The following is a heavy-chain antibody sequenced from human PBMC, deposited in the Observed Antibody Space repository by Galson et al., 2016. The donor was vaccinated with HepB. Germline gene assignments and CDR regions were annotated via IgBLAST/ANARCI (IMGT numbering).Heavy chain of an antibody. J-gene: IGHJ6*04. V-gene: IGHV3-48*01. CDR2: ISSSSSTI. D-gene: IGHD2-15*01. Sequence: SLRLSCAASGFTFNRYSMNWVRQAPGKGLEWVSYISSSSSTIYYADSVKGRFTISRDNAKNSLYLQVNSLRAEDTAVYYCARDATSVLQPGYGMDVWGKGTTVTVSS. CDR1: GFTFNRYS. CDR3: ARDATSVLQPGYGMDV.